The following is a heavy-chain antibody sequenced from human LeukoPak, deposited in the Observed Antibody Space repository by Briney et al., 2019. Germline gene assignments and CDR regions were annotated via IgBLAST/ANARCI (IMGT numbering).Heavy chain of an antibody. CDR3: ARGQDDRSGTFDY. D-gene: IGHD3-22*01. V-gene: IGHV4-61*01. Sequence: SETLSLTCTVSGDSVSSGNYYLSWIRQPPGKGLDWITYMSPSGTTKYNPSLKSRVTTSVDTSRTQFSLRLSSVTAADTAVYYCARGQDDRSGTFDYWGQGILVTVSS. J-gene: IGHJ4*02. CDR1: GDSVSSGNYY. CDR2: MSPSGTT.